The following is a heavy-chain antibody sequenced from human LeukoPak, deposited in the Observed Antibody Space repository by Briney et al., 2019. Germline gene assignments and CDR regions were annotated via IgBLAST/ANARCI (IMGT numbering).Heavy chain of an antibody. D-gene: IGHD3/OR15-3a*01. J-gene: IGHJ3*02. CDR1: ARPISGYY. Sequence: PSEALSLTCTVPARPISGYYGSSIRQPPGKGLEWVGYIVLSGATNYNPSLKSRVTISVDTYKKRFSLKLCAVSAAATAVYCCAWTKQTDETAFDIWGQGTMVTVSS. V-gene: IGHV4-59*01. CDR3: AWTKQTDETAFDI. CDR2: IVLSGAT.